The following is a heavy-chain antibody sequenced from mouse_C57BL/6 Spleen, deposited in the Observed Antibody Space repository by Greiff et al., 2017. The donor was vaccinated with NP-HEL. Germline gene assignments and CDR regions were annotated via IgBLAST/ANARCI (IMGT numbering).Heavy chain of an antibody. D-gene: IGHD2-4*01. Sequence: EVKLQESGPVLVKPGASVKMSCKASGYTFTDYYMNWVKQSHGKSLEWIGVINPYNGGTSYNQKFKGKATLTVDKSSSTAYMELNSLTSEDSAVYYCARSGDYDGGWFAYWGQGTLVTVSA. CDR3: ARSGDYDGGWFAY. CDR2: INPYNGGT. CDR1: GYTFTDYY. V-gene: IGHV1-19*01. J-gene: IGHJ3*01.